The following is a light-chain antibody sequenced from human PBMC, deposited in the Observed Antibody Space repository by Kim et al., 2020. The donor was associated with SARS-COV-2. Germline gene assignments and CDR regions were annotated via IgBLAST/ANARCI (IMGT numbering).Light chain of an antibody. CDR3: QQRYNWPRALT. V-gene: IGKV3-11*01. CDR1: RSVDSN. J-gene: IGKJ4*01. Sequence: PEARATLSFRASRSVDSNLSWYQQKPGQPPRLLIYDASNRATGIPARFSGSGSATDFTLTISSLEPEDFAVYYCQQRYNWPRALTFGGGTKVDIK. CDR2: DAS.